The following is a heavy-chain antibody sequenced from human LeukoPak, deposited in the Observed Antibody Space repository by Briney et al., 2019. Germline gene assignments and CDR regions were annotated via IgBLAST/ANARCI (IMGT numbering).Heavy chain of an antibody. Sequence: SVRVSCKASGGTFISYAISWVRQAPGQGLEWMGGIIPLFGTANYAQKFQGRVTITADESTSTAYMELSSLRSEDTAVYYCARGRRITIFGVVHVAFDIWGQGTMVTVSS. J-gene: IGHJ3*02. CDR3: ARGRRITIFGVVHVAFDI. CDR1: GGTFISYA. CDR2: IIPLFGTA. D-gene: IGHD3-3*01. V-gene: IGHV1-69*13.